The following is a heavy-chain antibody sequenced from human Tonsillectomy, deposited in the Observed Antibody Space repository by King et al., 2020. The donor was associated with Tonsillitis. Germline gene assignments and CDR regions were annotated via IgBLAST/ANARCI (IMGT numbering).Heavy chain of an antibody. CDR3: ARDLEYSDYAGSDY. CDR2: ISAYNGNT. V-gene: IGHV1-18*01. Sequence: MQLVQSGAEVKKPGASVKVSCKASGYSFSSHGISWVRQAPGQGLEWMGWISAYNGNTNYAQKLRGRVTMTKDTSTNTAYMELRSLRSDDPAVYYCARDLEYSDYAGSDYWGQGTLVTVSS. CDR1: GYSFSSHG. D-gene: IGHD4-11*01. J-gene: IGHJ4*02.